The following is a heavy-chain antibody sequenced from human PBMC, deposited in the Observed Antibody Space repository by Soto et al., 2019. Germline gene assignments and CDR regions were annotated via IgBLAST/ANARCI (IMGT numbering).Heavy chain of an antibody. CDR2: ISGSGGST. J-gene: IGHJ3*02. D-gene: IGHD3-22*01. Sequence: EVQLLESGGGLVQPGGSLRLSCAASGFTSSSYAMSWVRQAPGKGLEWGSGISGSGGSTYYADSVKGRFTISRDNSKTTLYLQMNSLRAEDTAVYYCAKDRTITMIVVPHAFDIWGQGTMVTVSS. CDR3: AKDRTITMIVVPHAFDI. CDR1: GFTSSSYA. V-gene: IGHV3-23*01.